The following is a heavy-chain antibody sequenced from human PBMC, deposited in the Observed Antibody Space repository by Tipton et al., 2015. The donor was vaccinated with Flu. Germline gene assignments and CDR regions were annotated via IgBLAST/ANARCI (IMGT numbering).Heavy chain of an antibody. CDR3: VRGHYASF. V-gene: IGHV3-7*01. Sequence: VQLVQSGGGLVKPGGSLRLSCAASGFMFSSYWMSWVRQAPGKGLEWVANIKEDGSEIYYVDSVKGRFTISRDNARNSLNLQMNSLRAEDTAVYYCVRGHYASFWGQGTMVTVSA. D-gene: IGHD4-17*01. J-gene: IGHJ3*01. CDR2: IKEDGSEI. CDR1: GFMFSSYW.